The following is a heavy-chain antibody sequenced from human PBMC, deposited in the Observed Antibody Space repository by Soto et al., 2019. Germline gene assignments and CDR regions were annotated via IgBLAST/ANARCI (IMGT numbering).Heavy chain of an antibody. CDR2: IYYSGST. CDR1: GGSISSFY. J-gene: IGHJ6*02. V-gene: IGHV4-59*01. Sequence: QVQLQESGPGLVKPSETLSLTCTVSGGSISSFYWSWIRQPPGKGLEWIGYIYYSGSTNYNPSLTSRVTISVDTSKNQFSLKLSSVTAADTAVYYCARGISDYYGMDVWGQGTTVTVSS. D-gene: IGHD3-10*01. CDR3: ARGISDYYGMDV.